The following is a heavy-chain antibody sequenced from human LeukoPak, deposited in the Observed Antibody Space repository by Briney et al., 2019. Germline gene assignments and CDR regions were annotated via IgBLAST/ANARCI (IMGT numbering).Heavy chain of an antibody. J-gene: IGHJ4*02. Sequence: GASVKVSCKASGGTFSSYAISWVRQAPGQGLEWMGRIIPILGIANYAQKFQGRVTITADKSTSTAYMELSSLRSEDTAVYYCARDLISVDTAMVRYFDYWGQGTLVTVSS. D-gene: IGHD5-18*01. CDR1: GGTFSSYA. V-gene: IGHV1-69*04. CDR3: ARDLISVDTAMVRYFDY. CDR2: IIPILGIA.